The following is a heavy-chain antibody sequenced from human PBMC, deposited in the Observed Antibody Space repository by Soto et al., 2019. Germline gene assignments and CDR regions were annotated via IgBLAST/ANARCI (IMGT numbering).Heavy chain of an antibody. V-gene: IGHV3-48*01. CDR2: IRNSSSTI. D-gene: IGHD3-22*01. Sequence: GGYLGLSCHCPGFPFHRYSMHLDRQAPGKGQERVSYIRNSSSTIYYPHPVKGQSTISRSNANKSLYLHMNSLGAEDTEVHFYTRDQLYYYDSVGRPLYGLDIWCQGTMVTV. CDR3: TRDQLYYYDSVGRPLYGLDI. J-gene: IGHJ3*02. CDR1: GFPFHRYS.